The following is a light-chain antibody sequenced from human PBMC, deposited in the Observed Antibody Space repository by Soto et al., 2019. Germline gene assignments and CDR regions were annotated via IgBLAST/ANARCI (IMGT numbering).Light chain of an antibody. CDR3: QQYNAYSPWT. CDR2: GAS. V-gene: IGKV3-15*01. J-gene: IGKJ1*01. CDR1: QSVSSN. Sequence: EIVMTQSPATLSVSPGERATLSCRASQSVSSNLAWYQQKPGQAPRLLIYGASTRATGIPGRFSGSGSGTDFTLTISSLQPEDFATYYCQQYNAYSPWTFGQGTKVDVK.